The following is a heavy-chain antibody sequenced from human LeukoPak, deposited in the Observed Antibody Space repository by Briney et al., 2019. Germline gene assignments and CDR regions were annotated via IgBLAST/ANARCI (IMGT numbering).Heavy chain of an antibody. CDR1: GYTFTGYY. CDR3: ARTNSGYDFNPDY. CDR2: IHPNSGGT. D-gene: IGHD5-12*01. Sequence: GSVKVSCKASGYTFTGYYMHWVRQAPGQGLEWMGWIHPNSGGTNYAQKFQGRVTMTRDTSLSTAYMELSRLRSDVTAVYYCARTNSGYDFNPDYWGQGTLVTVSS. J-gene: IGHJ4*02. V-gene: IGHV1-2*02.